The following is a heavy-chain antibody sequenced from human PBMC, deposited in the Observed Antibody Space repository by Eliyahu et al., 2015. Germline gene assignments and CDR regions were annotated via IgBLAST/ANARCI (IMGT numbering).Heavy chain of an antibody. CDR1: GGAYSNYA. D-gene: IGHD1-26*01. Sequence: QVQLVQSGAEVKKPGSALKVSCKASGGAYSNYAISWVRQAPDQGLEWLGGIIPTSGTAYYTRKFQGRVTLTADKSPSPAHLELSGLRSEDAAVYFCASCRIVGGLPTYYFDSWGQGTLVTVSS. V-gene: IGHV1-69*06. CDR3: ASCRIVGGLPTYYFDS. J-gene: IGHJ4*02. CDR2: IIPTSGTA.